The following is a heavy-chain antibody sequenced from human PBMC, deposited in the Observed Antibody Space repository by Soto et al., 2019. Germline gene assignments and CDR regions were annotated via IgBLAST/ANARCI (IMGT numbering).Heavy chain of an antibody. CDR2: IIPIFGTA. J-gene: IGHJ4*02. CDR3: ARESAVDYCSGGSCYDVEMATPPSY. CDR1: GGTFSSYA. V-gene: IGHV1-69*13. Sequence: GASVKVSCKASGGTFSSYAISWVRQAPGQGLEWMGGIIPIFGTANYAQKFQGRVTITADESTSTAYMELSSLRSEDTAVYYCARESAVDYCSGGSCYDVEMATPPSYWGQGXLVTVYS. D-gene: IGHD2-15*01.